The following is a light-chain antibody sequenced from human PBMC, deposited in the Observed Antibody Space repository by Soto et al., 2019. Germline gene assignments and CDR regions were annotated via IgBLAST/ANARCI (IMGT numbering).Light chain of an antibody. CDR2: EFT. CDR3: SSFASSNTWV. CDR1: SSDVGAYNY. Sequence: QSALTQPPSASGSPGQSVTISCTGTSSDVGAYNYVSWYQQHAGKAPKLVIYEFTKRPSGVPDRFSGSKSANTASLTVSGLQAEDEADYYCSSFASSNTWVFGGGTKLPVL. J-gene: IGLJ3*02. V-gene: IGLV2-8*01.